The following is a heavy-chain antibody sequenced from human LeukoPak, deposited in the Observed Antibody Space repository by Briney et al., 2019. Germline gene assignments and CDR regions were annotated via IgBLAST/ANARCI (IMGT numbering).Heavy chain of an antibody. CDR3: ARGLGYCSSTSCSYNP. V-gene: IGHV1-69*13. CDR1: GGTFSSYA. Sequence: ASVKVSCKASGGTFSSYAISWVRQAPGQGLKWVGGIIPIFGTANYAQKFQGRVTITADESTSTAYMELSSLRSEDTAVYYCARGLGYCSSTSCSYNPWGQGTLVTVSS. D-gene: IGHD2-2*01. J-gene: IGHJ5*02. CDR2: IIPIFGTA.